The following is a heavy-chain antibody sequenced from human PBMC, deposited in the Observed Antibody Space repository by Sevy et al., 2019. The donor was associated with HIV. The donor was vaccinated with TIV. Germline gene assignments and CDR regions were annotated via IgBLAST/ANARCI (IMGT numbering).Heavy chain of an antibody. CDR2: IWYDGSNK. D-gene: IGHD3-22*01. CDR3: ARDRRYYESSGYHAFDI. V-gene: IGHV3-33*01. Sequence: GGSLRLSCAASGFTFSSYGMHWVRQAPGKGLEWVAVIWYDGSNKNYADSVKGRFTISRDNSKNTLYLQMNSLRAEDTAVYYCARDRRYYESSGYHAFDIWGQGTMVTVSS. J-gene: IGHJ3*02. CDR1: GFTFSSYG.